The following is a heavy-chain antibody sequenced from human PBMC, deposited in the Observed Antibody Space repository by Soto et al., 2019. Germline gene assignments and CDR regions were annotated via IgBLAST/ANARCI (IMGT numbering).Heavy chain of an antibody. D-gene: IGHD1-26*01. CDR3: AKGGAIVAAGTRVYLYNAMDV. CDR1: GYTFTGYY. V-gene: IGHV1-2*02. Sequence: VASVKVSCKASGYTFTGYYVHWVRQAPGQGLEWMGWINPNSGDTYLAQRSQGRVTMNRDTSIGTAYMELRGLTSDDTAEYYCAKGGAIVAAGTRVYLYNAMDVWGQGTTVTVSS. CDR2: INPNSGDT. J-gene: IGHJ6*02.